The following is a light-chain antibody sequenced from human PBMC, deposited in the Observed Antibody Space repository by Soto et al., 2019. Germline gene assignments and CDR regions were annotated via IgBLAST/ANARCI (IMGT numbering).Light chain of an antibody. Sequence: DIQMTQSPSSLSASVGDRVTITCRASQSIHTNLSWYQQKPGKAPKLLIRTASSLQSGVPSRFSGSGSGTDFTLTISSLQPEDFAVYYCQQSYSTLYTFGQGTNLEIK. J-gene: IGKJ2*01. CDR1: QSIHTN. CDR3: QQSYSTLYT. V-gene: IGKV1-39*01. CDR2: TAS.